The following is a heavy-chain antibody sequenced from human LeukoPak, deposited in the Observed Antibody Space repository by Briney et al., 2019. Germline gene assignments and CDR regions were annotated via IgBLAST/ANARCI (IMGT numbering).Heavy chain of an antibody. CDR1: GFTFSTYA. V-gene: IGHV3-23*01. J-gene: IGHJ4*02. Sequence: PGGSLRLSCAASGFTFSTYALSWVCQAPGKGLEWVSSISGSGGSTDYADSVKGRFTLSRGNFENTLYLHMSSLRADDTAIYYCARAGKAAAFDYWGQGTLVTVSS. D-gene: IGHD2-15*01. CDR3: ARAGKAAAFDY. CDR2: ISGSGGST.